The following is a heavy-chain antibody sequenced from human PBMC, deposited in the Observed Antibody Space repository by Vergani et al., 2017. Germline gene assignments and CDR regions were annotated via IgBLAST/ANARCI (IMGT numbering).Heavy chain of an antibody. J-gene: IGHJ6*02. D-gene: IGHD2-8*01. CDR2: ISGSGGST. Sequence: EVQLVESGGGLVQPGGSLRLSCAASGFTVSSNYMSWVRQAPGKGLEWVSVISGSGGSTYYADSVKGRFTISRDNSKNTLYLQMNSLRAEDTAVYYCAKQDGDIVLMVYARVVMDVWGQGTTVTVSS. CDR3: AKQDGDIVLMVYARVVMDV. V-gene: IGHV3-23*04. CDR1: GFTVSSNY.